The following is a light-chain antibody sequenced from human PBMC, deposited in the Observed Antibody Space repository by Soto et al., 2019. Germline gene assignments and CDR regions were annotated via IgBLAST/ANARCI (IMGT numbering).Light chain of an antibody. CDR1: SSGVGSYNR. CDR3: NSYTGSSTYV. V-gene: IGLV2-18*02. Sequence: QSALTQPPSVSGSPGQSVAISCTGTSSGVGSYNRVSWYQQPPGAAPKLMIYEVSNRPSGVPDRFSGSKSGNTASLTISGLQAEDEADYSCNSYTGSSTYVFGTGTKVTVL. J-gene: IGLJ1*01. CDR2: EVS.